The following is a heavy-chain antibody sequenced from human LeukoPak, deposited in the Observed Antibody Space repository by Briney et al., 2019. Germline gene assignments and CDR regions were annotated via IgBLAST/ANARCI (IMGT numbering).Heavy chain of an antibody. V-gene: IGHV1-18*01. J-gene: IGHJ4*02. CDR3: ARDYRPPPTYSSRDGFDY. CDR2: ISAYNGNT. Sequence: ASVKVSCKASGYTFTSYVISWVRQAPGQGLEWMGWISAYNGNTNYAQKVQGRVTMTTDTPTSTAYMELRSLRSDDTAVYYCARDYRPPPTYSSRDGFDYWGQGTLVTVSS. CDR1: GYTFTSYV. D-gene: IGHD6-13*01.